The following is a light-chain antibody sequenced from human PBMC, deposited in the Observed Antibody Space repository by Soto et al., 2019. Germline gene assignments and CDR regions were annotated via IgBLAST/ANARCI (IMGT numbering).Light chain of an antibody. Sequence: EIVLTQSPGTLSLSPGEGATLSCRASQSVSSSYLAWYQQKPGQAPRLLIYGASSRPTGIPDRFSGSGSGTDCTLTSSRLEPEDFAVYYCQEYGSSPPGYTLGQGTKLEI. CDR3: QEYGSSPPGYT. J-gene: IGKJ2*01. CDR2: GAS. V-gene: IGKV3-20*01. CDR1: QSVSSSY.